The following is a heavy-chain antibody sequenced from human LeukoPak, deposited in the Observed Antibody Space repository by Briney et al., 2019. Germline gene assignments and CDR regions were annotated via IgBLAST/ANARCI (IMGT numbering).Heavy chain of an antibody. J-gene: IGHJ4*02. CDR2: ISGSGGST. Sequence: GGSLRLSCAASGFTFSSYAMSWVRQAPGKGLEWVSAISGSGGSTYYADSVKGRFTISRDNSKNSLYLQMNSLRAEDTAVYYCAKDSELLWFGELSPFDYWGQGTLVTVSS. V-gene: IGHV3-23*01. CDR3: AKDSELLWFGELSPFDY. D-gene: IGHD3-10*01. CDR1: GFTFSSYA.